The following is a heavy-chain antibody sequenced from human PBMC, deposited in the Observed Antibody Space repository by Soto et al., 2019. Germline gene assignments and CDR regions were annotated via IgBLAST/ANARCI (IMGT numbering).Heavy chain of an antibody. Sequence: EVQLVESGGGLIQPGGSLRLSCAASGFTVNNAYMSWVRQAPGKGLEWVSVIYSDGSTSHADSVKGRFTISRDNSKNTLNLQMNSLRAEDTAVYYCARGRWSPFDYWCQGTLVTVSS. CDR3: ARGRWSPFDY. J-gene: IGHJ4*02. V-gene: IGHV3-53*01. D-gene: IGHD2-15*01. CDR2: IYSDGST. CDR1: GFTVNNAY.